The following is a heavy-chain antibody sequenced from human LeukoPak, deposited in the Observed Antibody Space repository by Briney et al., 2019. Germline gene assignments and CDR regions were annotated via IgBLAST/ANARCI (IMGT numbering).Heavy chain of an antibody. CDR2: ISSDRIHK. CDR3: GRDDAYYGSGSLLL. J-gene: IGHJ4*02. V-gene: IGHV3-30*04. CDR1: RFTFRNYA. Sequence: GGSLRLSRAPSRFTFRNYAMHSVRQAPGKGREGVAIISSDRIHKHYAASVKGRFTISRDNSKNTLYLQMSSLRAEDTAVYYCGRDDAYYGSGSLLLWGQGTLVTVSS. D-gene: IGHD3-10*01.